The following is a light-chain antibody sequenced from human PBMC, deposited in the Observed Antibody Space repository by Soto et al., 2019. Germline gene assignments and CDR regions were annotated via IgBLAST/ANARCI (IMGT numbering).Light chain of an antibody. CDR2: GAS. CDR1: QNINSD. CDR3: QQYNSWPIT. V-gene: IGKV3D-15*01. J-gene: IGKJ5*01. Sequence: ELVMTQSPATLSVSPGESATLSCRASQNINSDLAWYVQKPGQAPRRVIYGASTLGTDVPLSFTGSGSGTEFTLTISGLQSEDFAVYDCQQYNSWPITLGKGTRL.